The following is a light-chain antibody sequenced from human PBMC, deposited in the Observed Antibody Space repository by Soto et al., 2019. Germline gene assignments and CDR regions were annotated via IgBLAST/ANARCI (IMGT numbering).Light chain of an antibody. CDR1: QSVSTY. V-gene: IGKV3-11*01. Sequence: EIVLTQSPATLSLSPGERATLSCRASQSVSTYISWYQQKPGQAPRRLIYDVSNRASGIPARFSGSGSGTDFTLTISSLEPEDFAVYYRQQRSNWPLTFGGGTKVQIK. CDR2: DVS. CDR3: QQRSNWPLT. J-gene: IGKJ4*01.